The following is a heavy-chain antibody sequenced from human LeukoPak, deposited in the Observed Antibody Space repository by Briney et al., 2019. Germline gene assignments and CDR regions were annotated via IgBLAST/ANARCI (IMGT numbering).Heavy chain of an antibody. CDR3: AREAWDYDILTGYQYSNWFDT. CDR1: GDSVSSNSAA. J-gene: IGHJ5*02. CDR2: TYYRSKWYN. D-gene: IGHD3-9*01. V-gene: IGHV6-1*01. Sequence: SQTLSLTCAISGDSVSSNSAAWNWIRQSPSRGLEWLGRTYYRSKWYNDYAVSVKSRITINPDTSKNQFSLQLNSVTPEDTAVYYCAREAWDYDILTGYQYSNWFDTWGQGTLVTVSS.